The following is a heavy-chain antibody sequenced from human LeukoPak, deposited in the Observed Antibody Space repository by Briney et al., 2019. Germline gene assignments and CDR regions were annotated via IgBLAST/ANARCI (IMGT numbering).Heavy chain of an antibody. D-gene: IGHD3-16*01. CDR2: IYYSGIT. Sequence: SETLSLTCTVSGDSIITSSYYWGWVRQPPGGGLEWLGSIYYSGITHYNPSLKRRVTIYVDTSRNPFSLHLHSVTAADTAVFYCARSDYYDYRQIDFWGQGTLVTVSS. CDR1: GDSIITSSYY. J-gene: IGHJ4*02. V-gene: IGHV4-39*01. CDR3: ARSDYYDYRQIDF.